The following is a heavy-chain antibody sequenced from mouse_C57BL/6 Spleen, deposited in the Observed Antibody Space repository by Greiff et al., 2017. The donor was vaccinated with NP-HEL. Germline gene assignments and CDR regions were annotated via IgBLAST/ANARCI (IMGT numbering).Heavy chain of an antibody. J-gene: IGHJ4*01. V-gene: IGHV5-4*01. CDR1: GFTFSSYA. CDR2: ISDGGSYT. CDR3: ARTGGSLDY. Sequence: EVQGVESGGGLVKPGGSLKLSCAASGFTFSSYAMSWVRQTPEKRLEWVATISDGGSYTYYPDNVKGRFTISRDNAKNNLYLQMSHLKAEDTAMYYCARTGGSLDYWGQGTSVTVSS.